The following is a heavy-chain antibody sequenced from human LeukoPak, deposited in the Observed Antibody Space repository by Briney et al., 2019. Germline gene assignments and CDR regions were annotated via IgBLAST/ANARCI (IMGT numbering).Heavy chain of an antibody. CDR3: ARLTMVLAFDI. CDR2: IYSGGST. J-gene: IGHJ3*02. V-gene: IGHV3-53*01. Sequence: GGSLRLSCAASGFAVSSNYMTWVRQAPGKGLYWVSVIYSGGSTYCADSVKGRFTISRDNSKNTLYLQMNSLRAEDTAVYYCARLTMVLAFDIWGQGTMVTVSS. CDR1: GFAVSSNY. D-gene: IGHD4/OR15-4a*01.